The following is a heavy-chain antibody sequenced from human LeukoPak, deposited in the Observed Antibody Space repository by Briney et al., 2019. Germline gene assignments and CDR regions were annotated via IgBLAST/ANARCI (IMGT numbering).Heavy chain of an antibody. CDR2: ITSSSSYI. CDR3: AIVVTGHGFDI. D-gene: IGHD7-27*01. J-gene: IGHJ3*02. CDR1: GFTFSRYT. V-gene: IGHV3-21*01. Sequence: GGSLRLSCAASGFTFSRYTMNWVRQAPGKGLKWVSSITSSSSYIDYADSVKGRFILSRDNANKSMSLQMNSLRAEDTAVYYCAIVVTGHGFDICGQGAMVTVSS.